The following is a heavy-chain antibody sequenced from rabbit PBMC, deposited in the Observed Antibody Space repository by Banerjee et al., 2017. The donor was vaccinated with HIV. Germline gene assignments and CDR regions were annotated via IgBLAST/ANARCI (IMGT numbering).Heavy chain of an antibody. Sequence: QEQLVESGGGLVQPGGSLKLSCKASGFDFIGYGVSWVRQAPGKGLEWIGCIYTGNGKTYYASWAKGRFTISKNSSTTVTLQMTSLTVADTATYFCARDLAGVIGWNFGLWGQGTLVTVS. CDR3: ARDLAGVIGWNFGL. V-gene: IGHV1S45*01. CDR2: IYTGNGKT. J-gene: IGHJ4*01. D-gene: IGHD4-1*01. CDR1: GFDFIGYG.